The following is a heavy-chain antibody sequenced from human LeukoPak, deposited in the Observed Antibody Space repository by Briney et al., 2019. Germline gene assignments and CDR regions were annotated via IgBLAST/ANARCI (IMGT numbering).Heavy chain of an antibody. V-gene: IGHV3-23*01. D-gene: IGHD3-16*01. CDR1: GGTFSSYA. CDR2: ISGSGGST. J-gene: IGHJ4*02. Sequence: SCKASGGTFSSYAMSWVRQAPGKGLEWVSAISGSGGSTYYADSVKGRFTISRDSSKNTLYLQMNSLRAEDTAVYYCAKDRYDYVWGSYITNWGQGTLVTVSS. CDR3: AKDRYDYVWGSYITN.